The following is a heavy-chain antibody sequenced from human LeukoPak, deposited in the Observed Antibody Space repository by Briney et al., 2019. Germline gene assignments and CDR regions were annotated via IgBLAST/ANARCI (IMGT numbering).Heavy chain of an antibody. CDR3: ARGHSGYDDY. D-gene: IGHD5-12*01. CDR1: GGSISGYY. V-gene: IGHV4-4*07. CDR2: IYTSGST. Sequence: PSETLSLTCTVSGGSISGYYWSWIRQPAGKGLEWIGRIYTSGSTNYNPSLRSRVAMSLDTSKNQFSLKLSSVTAADTAVYYCARGHSGYDDYWGQGTLVTVSS. J-gene: IGHJ4*02.